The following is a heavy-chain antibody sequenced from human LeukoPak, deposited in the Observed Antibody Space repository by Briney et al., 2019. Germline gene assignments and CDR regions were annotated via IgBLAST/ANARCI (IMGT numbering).Heavy chain of an antibody. Sequence: SETLSLTCTVSGGSISGYYWSWIRQPPGKGLGWIGYVSYSGSTNYNPSLKSRVSISVDTSKNQFSLNLISLTAADTAVYYCARHGGGWSFDYWGQGTLITVSS. D-gene: IGHD6-19*01. CDR2: VSYSGST. J-gene: IGHJ4*02. V-gene: IGHV4-59*08. CDR3: ARHGGGWSFDY. CDR1: GGSISGYY.